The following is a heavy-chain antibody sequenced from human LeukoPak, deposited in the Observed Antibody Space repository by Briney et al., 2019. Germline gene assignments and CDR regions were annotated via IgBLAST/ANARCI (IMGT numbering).Heavy chain of an antibody. V-gene: IGHV1-3*01. CDR3: ASYYDSSGYPPGTWFDP. CDR2: INAGNGNT. J-gene: IGHJ5*02. Sequence: GASVKVSFTASGYTFTSYAMHWVRQAPGQRLEWMGWINAGNGNTKYSQKFQGRVTITADESTSTAYMELSSLRSEDTAVYYCASYYDSSGYPPGTWFDPWGQGTLVTVSS. CDR1: GYTFTSYA. D-gene: IGHD3-22*01.